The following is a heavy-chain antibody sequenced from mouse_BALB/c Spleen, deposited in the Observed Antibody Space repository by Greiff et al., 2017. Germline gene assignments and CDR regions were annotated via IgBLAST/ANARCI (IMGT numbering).Heavy chain of an antibody. Sequence: VKLMESGPGLVAPSQSLSITCTVSGFSLTGYGVNWVRQPPGKGLEWLGMIWGDGSTDYNSALKTRLSISKDNSKSQVFLNMNSLQTHDTARYYCDYCGRSYAMAYWGQGTSVTVSA. D-gene: IGHD1-1*01. CDR2: IWGDGST. CDR1: GFSLTGYG. CDR3: DYCGRSYAMAY. V-gene: IGHV2-6-7*01. J-gene: IGHJ4*01.